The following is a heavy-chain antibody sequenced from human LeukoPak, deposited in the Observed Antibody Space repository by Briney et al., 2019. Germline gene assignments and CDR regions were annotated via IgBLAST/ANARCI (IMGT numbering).Heavy chain of an antibody. J-gene: IGHJ6*02. Sequence: GGSLRLSCAASGFTVSSNYMSWVRQAPGKGLEWVSVIYSGGSTYYADSVKGRFTISRDNSKNTLYLQMNSLRAEDTAVYYCARDPGLGSYYHYAMDVWGQGTTVTVSS. CDR3: ARDPGLGSYYHYAMDV. CDR2: IYSGGST. D-gene: IGHD2-8*02. CDR1: GFTVSSNY. V-gene: IGHV3-66*01.